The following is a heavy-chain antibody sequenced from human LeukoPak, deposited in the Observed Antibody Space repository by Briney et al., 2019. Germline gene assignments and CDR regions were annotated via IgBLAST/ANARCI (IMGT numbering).Heavy chain of an antibody. J-gene: IGHJ3*02. V-gene: IGHV3-48*01. CDR3: ARESSGVEDYAFDI. Sequence: PGGSLRLSCAASGFTFSIYSMNWVRQAPGKGLEWISYISSSSGTRYYADSVEGRFTISRDNSKNTLYLQMNSLRAEDTAVYYCARESSGVEDYAFDIWGQGTMVTVSS. CDR1: GFTFSIYS. CDR2: ISSSSGTR. D-gene: IGHD5-24*01.